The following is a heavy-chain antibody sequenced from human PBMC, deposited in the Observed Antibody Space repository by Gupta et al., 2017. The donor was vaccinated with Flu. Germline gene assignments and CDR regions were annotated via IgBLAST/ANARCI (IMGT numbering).Heavy chain of an antibody. D-gene: IGHD5-18*01. CDR2: IRSKAYGGTT. V-gene: IGHV3-49*04. Sequence: EVQLVESGGGLVQPGRSLRLSCTASGFTFGDYAMSWVRQAPGKGLEGVGFIRSKAYGGTTEYAASVKGRFTISRDDSKSIAYLQMNSLKTEDTAVYYCTRGEPETRGYSYGYDYYYYGMDVWGQGTTVTVSS. CDR1: GFTFGDYA. CDR3: TRGEPETRGYSYGYDYYYYGMDV. J-gene: IGHJ6*02.